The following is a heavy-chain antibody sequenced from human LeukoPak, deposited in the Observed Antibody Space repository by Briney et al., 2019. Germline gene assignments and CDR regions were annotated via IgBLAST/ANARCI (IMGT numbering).Heavy chain of an antibody. CDR2: ISGSGGST. D-gene: IGHD6-13*01. CDR1: GFTFSSYA. CDR3: AKKGPDSSSWYNWFDP. J-gene: IGHJ5*02. Sequence: PGGSLRLSCAASGFTFSSYAMSWVRQAPGKGLEWVSAISGSGGSTYYADSVKGRFTISRDNSKNTLYLQMNSLGAEDTAVYYCAKKGPDSSSWYNWFDPWGQGTLVTVSS. V-gene: IGHV3-23*01.